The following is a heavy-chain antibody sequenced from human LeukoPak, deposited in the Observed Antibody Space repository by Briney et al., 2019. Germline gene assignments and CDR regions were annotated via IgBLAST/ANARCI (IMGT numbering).Heavy chain of an antibody. J-gene: IGHJ4*02. CDR2: IYHSGST. D-gene: IGHD3-22*01. V-gene: IGHV4-4*02. CDR3: ARHRRAYYYDSSGYYYGTYYFDY. Sequence: SETLSLTCAVSGGSISSSNWWSWVRQPPGKGLEWIGEIYHSGSTNYNPSLKSRVTISVDTSKNQFSLKLSSVTAADTAVYYCARHRRAYYYDSSGYYYGTYYFDYWGQGTLVTASS. CDR1: GGSISSSNW.